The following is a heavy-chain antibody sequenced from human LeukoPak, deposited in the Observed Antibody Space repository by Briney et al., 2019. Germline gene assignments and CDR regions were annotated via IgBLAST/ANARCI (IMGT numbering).Heavy chain of an antibody. CDR3: ARFKVRGDIKTFDY. CDR2: IYHSGST. CDR1: GYSISSGYY. V-gene: IGHV4-38-2*01. D-gene: IGHD3-10*01. J-gene: IGHJ4*02. Sequence: SETLSLTCAVSGYSISSGYYWGWVRQPPGKGLEWIGSIYHSGSTYYNPSLKSRVTISVDTSKNQFSLKLSSVTAADTAVYYCARFKVRGDIKTFDYWGQGTLVTVSS.